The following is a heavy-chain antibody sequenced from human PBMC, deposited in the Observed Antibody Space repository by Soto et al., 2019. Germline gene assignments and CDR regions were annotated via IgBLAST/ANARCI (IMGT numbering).Heavy chain of an antibody. J-gene: IGHJ6*02. CDR1: GFTFSSYG. CDR2: ISYDGSNK. V-gene: IGHV3-30*18. Sequence: PGGSLRLSCAASGFTFSSYGMHWVRQAPGKGLEWVAVISYDGSNKYYADSVKGRFTISRDNSKNTLYLQMNSLRAEDTAVYYCAKDPGIAVAGPVGNYYYYYGMDVWGQGTTVTVSS. D-gene: IGHD6-19*01. CDR3: AKDPGIAVAGPVGNYYYYYGMDV.